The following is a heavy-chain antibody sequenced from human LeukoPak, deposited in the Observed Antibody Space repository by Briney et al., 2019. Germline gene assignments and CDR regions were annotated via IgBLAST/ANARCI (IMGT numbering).Heavy chain of an antibody. D-gene: IGHD3-10*01. CDR1: GGSFSGYY. CDR3: ARETRGYYDSGNYYFDY. CDR2: INHSGST. Sequence: SETLSLTRAVYGGSFSGYYWSWIRQPPGKGLEWIGEINHSGSTNYNPSLKSRVTMLVDTSKNQFSLKLSSVTAADSAVYYCARETRGYYDSGNYYFDYWGQGTLVTVSS. V-gene: IGHV4-34*01. J-gene: IGHJ4*02.